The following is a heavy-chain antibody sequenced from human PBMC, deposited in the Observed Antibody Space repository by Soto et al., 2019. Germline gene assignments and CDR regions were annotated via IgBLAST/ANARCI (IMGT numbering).Heavy chain of an antibody. CDR2: ISTSSSTI. CDR3: ARYTSLDY. Sequence: PGGSLRLSCAASGFTFSTYSMNWVRQAPGKGLEWVSYISTSSSTIYYADSVKGRFTISRDNAKNSLYLQMNSLRAEDTAVYYCARYTSLDYWGQGTLVTVS. D-gene: IGHD2-2*02. V-gene: IGHV3-48*01. J-gene: IGHJ4*02. CDR1: GFTFSTYS.